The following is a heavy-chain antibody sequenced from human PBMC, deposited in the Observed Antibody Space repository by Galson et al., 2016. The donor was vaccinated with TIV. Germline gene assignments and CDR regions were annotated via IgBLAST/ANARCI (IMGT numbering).Heavy chain of an antibody. Sequence: ETLSLTCTISGEPISFFYWSWIRQGADRGLEWIGRINFRGTTNYNPSLRSRFTISRDNAKNSLYLQMNSLRAEDTAVYYCAREGRRALAGLDFYYNAMDVWGQGTTVTVSS. D-gene: IGHD6-19*01. V-gene: IGHV4-4*07. CDR1: GEPISFFY. CDR3: AREGRRALAGLDFYYNAMDV. CDR2: INFRGTT. J-gene: IGHJ6*02.